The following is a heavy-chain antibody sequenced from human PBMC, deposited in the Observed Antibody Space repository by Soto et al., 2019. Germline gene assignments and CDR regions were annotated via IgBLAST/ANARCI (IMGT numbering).Heavy chain of an antibody. CDR1: GGTFSSYA. CDR3: ARLGLGEMATFPGAFDI. J-gene: IGHJ3*02. CDR2: IIPIFGTA. D-gene: IGHD5-12*01. Sequence: QVQLVQSGAEVKKPGSSVKVSCKASGGTFSSYAISWVRQAPGQGLVWMGGIIPIFGTANYAQKFQGRVTITADESTSTAYMELSSLRSEDTAVYYCARLGLGEMATFPGAFDIWGQGTMVTVSS. V-gene: IGHV1-69*01.